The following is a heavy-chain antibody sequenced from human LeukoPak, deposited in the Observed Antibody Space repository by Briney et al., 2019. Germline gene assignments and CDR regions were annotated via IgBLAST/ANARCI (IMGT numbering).Heavy chain of an antibody. V-gene: IGHV3-74*01. Sequence: GGSLRLSCAASGFTVSSYWMHWVRQAPGKGLVWVSRIQSDGSSTTYADSVKGRFTISRDNAKNTPYLQMNSLRAEDTAVYYCARIVGATGDAFDIWGQGTMVTVSS. CDR2: IQSDGSST. J-gene: IGHJ3*02. CDR1: GFTVSSYW. CDR3: ARIVGATGDAFDI. D-gene: IGHD1-26*01.